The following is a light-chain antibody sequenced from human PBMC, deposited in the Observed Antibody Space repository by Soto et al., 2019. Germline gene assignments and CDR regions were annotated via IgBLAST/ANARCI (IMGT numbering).Light chain of an antibody. CDR1: STDFENYNL. CDR3: SSYAGSSARVV. CDR2: EGT. Sequence: QSALTQPASVSWSPGQSITISCTRSSTDFENYNLVSWYQHCPDKAPKLIIYEGTKRPSEISDRFSGSESDTTASLIISGLQPEDEADYYCSSYAGSSARVVFGGGTKLTVL. V-gene: IGLV2-23*01. J-gene: IGLJ2*01.